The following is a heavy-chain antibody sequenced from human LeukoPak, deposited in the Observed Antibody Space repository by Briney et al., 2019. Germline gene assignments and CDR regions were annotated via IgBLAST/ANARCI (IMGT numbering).Heavy chain of an antibody. CDR2: ISYDGDNE. D-gene: IGHD3-9*01. CDR1: GFIFRSYG. J-gene: IGHJ4*02. CDR3: TTDSFTIFWSFDY. V-gene: IGHV3-30*03. Sequence: PGRSLRLSCGVSGFIFRSYGMNWVRQAPGKGLEWVALISYDGDNEYYADSVKGRFTISRDNSKNRVSLQMNSLRTEDTAVYYCTTDSFTIFWSFDYWGQGTLVTVSS.